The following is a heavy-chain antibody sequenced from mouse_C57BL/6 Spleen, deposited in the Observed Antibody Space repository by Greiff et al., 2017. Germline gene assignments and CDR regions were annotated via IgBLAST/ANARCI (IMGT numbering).Heavy chain of an antibody. CDR2: IYPGDGDT. V-gene: IGHV1-82*01. CDR1: GYAFSSSW. D-gene: IGHD1-1*01. CDR3: AREGGYYGSSYLWYFDV. Sequence: VQLQQSGPELVKPGASVQISCKASGYAFSSSWMNWVKQRPGKGLEWIGRIYPGDGDTNYNGKFKGKATLTADKSSSTAYMQLSSLTSEDSAVYFCAREGGYYGSSYLWYFDVWGTGTTVTVSS. J-gene: IGHJ1*03.